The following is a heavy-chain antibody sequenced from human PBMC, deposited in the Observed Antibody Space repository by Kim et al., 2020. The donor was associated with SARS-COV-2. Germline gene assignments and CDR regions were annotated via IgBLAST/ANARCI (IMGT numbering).Heavy chain of an antibody. CDR2: ISGSGGST. CDR3: AKDNKAVYDSSGYPYYYYYCGMDV. Sequence: GGSLRLSCAASGFTFSSYAMSWVRQAPGKGLEWVSAISGSGGSTYYADSVKGRFTISRDNSKNTLYLQMNSLRAEDTAVYYCAKDNKAVYDSSGYPYYYYYCGMDVWGQGTTVTVSS. CDR1: GFTFSSYA. D-gene: IGHD3-22*01. J-gene: IGHJ6*02. V-gene: IGHV3-23*01.